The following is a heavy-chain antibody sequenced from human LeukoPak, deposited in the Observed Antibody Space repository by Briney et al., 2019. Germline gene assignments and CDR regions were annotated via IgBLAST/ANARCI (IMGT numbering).Heavy chain of an antibody. V-gene: IGHV4-61*02. Sequence: SQTLSLTCTVSGDSISSGNYYWTWIQQPAGKGLEWIGRIYTSGKTNYNPSLKSQVTISMDTSKNQFSLNLNSVTAADTAVYYCARDRAGDSFDIWGQGTMVTVSS. CDR2: IYTSGKT. CDR1: GDSISSGNYY. J-gene: IGHJ3*02. D-gene: IGHD7-27*01. CDR3: ARDRAGDSFDI.